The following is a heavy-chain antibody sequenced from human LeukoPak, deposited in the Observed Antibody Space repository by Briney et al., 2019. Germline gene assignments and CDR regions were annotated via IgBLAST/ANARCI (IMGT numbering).Heavy chain of an antibody. V-gene: IGHV3-30*02. CDR3: AKDLVLRYFDWAFDY. J-gene: IGHJ4*02. CDR1: GFTFSSNG. CDR2: IWYDGSNK. Sequence: GGSLRLSCAASGFTFSSNGMHWVRQTPGKGLEWVAVIWYDGSNKYYADSVKGRFIISRDNSKNTLYLQMNSLRAEDTAVYYCAKDLVLRYFDWAFDYWGQGTLVTVSS. D-gene: IGHD3-9*01.